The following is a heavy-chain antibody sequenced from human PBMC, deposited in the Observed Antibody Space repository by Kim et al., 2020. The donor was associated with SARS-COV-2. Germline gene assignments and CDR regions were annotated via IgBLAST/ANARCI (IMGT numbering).Heavy chain of an antibody. CDR3: AKSHQIFFFGESRLFDS. CDR2: ISYEGSKK. J-gene: IGHJ4*02. Sequence: GGSLRLSCAASGFNFNNYGMHWVRQAPGKGLEWVAVISYEGSKKYYEDSLRGRFTISRDNARNTVYLQMNSLEPDDTAVYYCAKSHQIFFFGESRLFDSWGQGTLVTVSS. D-gene: IGHD3-10*01. CDR1: GFNFNNYG. V-gene: IGHV3-30*18.